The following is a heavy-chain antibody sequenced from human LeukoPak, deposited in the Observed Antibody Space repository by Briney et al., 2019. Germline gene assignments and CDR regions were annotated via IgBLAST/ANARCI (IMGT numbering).Heavy chain of an antibody. CDR1: GFSFSSYR. CDR2: VSNSGDYI. D-gene: IGHD3-10*02. CDR3: AELGITMIGGV. Sequence: GGSLRLSCAASGFSFSSYRMNWVRQAPGKGLEWVSSVSNSGDYIHYADSVKGRFTISRDNSKNSLYLQMNSLRAEDTAVYYCAELGITMIGGVWGKGTTVTISS. J-gene: IGHJ6*04. V-gene: IGHV3-21*06.